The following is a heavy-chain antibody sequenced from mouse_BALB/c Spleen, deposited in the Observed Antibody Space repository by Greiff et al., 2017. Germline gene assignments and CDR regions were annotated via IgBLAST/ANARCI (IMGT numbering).Heavy chain of an antibody. Sequence: EVQRVESGGGLVKPGGSLKLSCAASGFTFSSYAMSWVRQTPEKRLEWVASISSGGSTYYPDSVKGRFTISRDNARNILYLQMSSLRSEDTAMYYCARTETERYYDYATPFAYWGQGTLVTVSA. CDR1: GFTFSSYA. CDR3: ARTETERYYDYATPFAY. J-gene: IGHJ3*01. CDR2: ISSGGST. D-gene: IGHD2-4*01. V-gene: IGHV5-6-5*01.